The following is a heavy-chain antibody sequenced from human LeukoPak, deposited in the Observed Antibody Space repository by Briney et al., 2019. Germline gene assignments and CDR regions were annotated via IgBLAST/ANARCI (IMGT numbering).Heavy chain of an antibody. CDR3: ARAEVGTTGWFDP. CDR2: TEYMSKWYN. Sequence: SQTLSVTCAIPGDRVSNKIAAWNWIRQSPWRALEWLGKTEYMSKWYNDYATSVKSRITINPDTSKNQISLQLNSVTPEDTAIYYCARAEVGTTGWFDPWGQGTLVTVSS. CDR1: GDRVSNKIAA. V-gene: IGHV6-1*01. J-gene: IGHJ5*02. D-gene: IGHD1-26*01.